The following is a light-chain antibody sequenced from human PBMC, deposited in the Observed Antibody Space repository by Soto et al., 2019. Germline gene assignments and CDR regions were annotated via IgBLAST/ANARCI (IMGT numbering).Light chain of an antibody. CDR3: QRFGGSPPVT. V-gene: IGKV3-20*01. J-gene: IGKJ4*01. CDR2: GPS. CDR1: QSVNNNY. Sequence: EIVLTQSPGTLSLSPGERATLSCRASQSVNNNYLAWYQQKPGQPPKLLIFGPSSRVTGIPDRFSGSGSGTDFTLTISRLEPEDFAVYYCQRFGGSPPVTFGGGTKVEIK.